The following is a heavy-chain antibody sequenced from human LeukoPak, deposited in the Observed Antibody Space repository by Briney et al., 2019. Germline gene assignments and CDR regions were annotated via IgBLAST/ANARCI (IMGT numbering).Heavy chain of an antibody. CDR2: ISSSSSYI. CDR3: ARPQCSSTSCWFDY. Sequence: GGSLRLSCAASGFTFSSYSMNWVRQAPGKGLEWVSSISSSSSYIYYADSVKGRFTISRDNAKNSLYLRMNSLRAEDTAVYYCARPQCSSTSCWFDYWGQGTLVTVSS. D-gene: IGHD2-2*01. CDR1: GFTFSSYS. V-gene: IGHV3-21*01. J-gene: IGHJ4*02.